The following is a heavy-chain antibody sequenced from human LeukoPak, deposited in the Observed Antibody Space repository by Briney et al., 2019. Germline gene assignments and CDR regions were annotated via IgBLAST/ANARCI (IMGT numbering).Heavy chain of an antibody. D-gene: IGHD3-22*01. CDR3: AKSPWQYYYDSDDAY. Sequence: GGSLRLSCAASGFTFSDYYMSWIRQAPGKGLEWVSAISGSGGSTYYADSVKGRFTISRDNSKNTLYLQMNSLRAEDTAVYYCAKSPWQYYYDSDDAYWGQGTLVTVSS. V-gene: IGHV3-23*01. CDR2: ISGSGGST. CDR1: GFTFSDYY. J-gene: IGHJ4*02.